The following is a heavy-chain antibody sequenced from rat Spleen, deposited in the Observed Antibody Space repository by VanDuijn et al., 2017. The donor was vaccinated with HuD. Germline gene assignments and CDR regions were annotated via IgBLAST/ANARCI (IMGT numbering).Heavy chain of an antibody. CDR1: GFTFSDYY. V-gene: IGHV5-29*01. J-gene: IGHJ3*01. CDR3: TRHFSPADYYSSFPFLY. Sequence: EVQLVESDGGLVQPGRSLKLSCAASGFTFSDYYMAWVRQAPTKGLEWVATISYDGSSTYYRDSVKGRFTISRDNAKSTLYLKMDSLRSEDTATYYCTRHFSPADYYSSFPFLYWGQGTLVTVSS. D-gene: IGHD1-2*01. CDR2: ISYDGSST.